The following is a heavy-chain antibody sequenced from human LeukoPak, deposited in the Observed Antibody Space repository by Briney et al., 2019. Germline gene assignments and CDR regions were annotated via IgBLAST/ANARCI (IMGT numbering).Heavy chain of an antibody. CDR2: IIPIFGTA. Sequence: SVKVSCKASGGTFSSYAISWVRQAPGQGLEWMGGIIPIFGTANYAQKFQGRVTITTDEYTSTAYMELSSLRSEDTAVYYCARKDLDFFYSNGFFFDAFYILGQGTMVTVSS. CDR3: ARKDLDFFYSNGFFFDAFYI. J-gene: IGHJ3*02. V-gene: IGHV1-69*05. D-gene: IGHD3-22*01. CDR1: GGTFSSYA.